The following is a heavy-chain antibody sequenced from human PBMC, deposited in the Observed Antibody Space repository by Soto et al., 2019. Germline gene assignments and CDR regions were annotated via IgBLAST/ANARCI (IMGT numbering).Heavy chain of an antibody. J-gene: IGHJ4*02. CDR2: INHSGST. CDR1: GGSISSSNW. V-gene: IGHV4-4*02. D-gene: IGHD3-22*01. Sequence: SETLSLTCAVSGGSISSSNWWSWVHQPPGKGLEWIGEINHSGSTNYNPSLKSRVTISVDTSKNQFSLKLSSVTAADTAVYYCAGTHRPYYYDSSGYYQAFDYWGQGTLVTVSS. CDR3: AGTHRPYYYDSSGYYQAFDY.